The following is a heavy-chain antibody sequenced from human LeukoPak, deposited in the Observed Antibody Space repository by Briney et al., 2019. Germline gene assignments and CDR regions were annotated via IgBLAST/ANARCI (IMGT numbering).Heavy chain of an antibody. Sequence: GGSLRLPCAASGFTFSSYGMRWVRQAPGKGLEWVAVIWYDGSNKYNADSVKGLFTISRDNSKNTLYLQMNSLRAENTAVYCCAREPLGVVIIRAFDYWGQGTLVTVSS. D-gene: IGHD3-3*01. CDR1: GFTFSSYG. J-gene: IGHJ4*02. CDR3: AREPLGVVIIRAFDY. CDR2: IWYDGSNK. V-gene: IGHV3-33*01.